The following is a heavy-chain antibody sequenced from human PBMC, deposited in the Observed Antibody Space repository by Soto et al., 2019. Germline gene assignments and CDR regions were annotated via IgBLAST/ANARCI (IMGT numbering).Heavy chain of an antibody. CDR3: VRRGRTSNGDWFDLWGQGILVTVSSGKLLWASVKVSCKASGYTFTNYGFSMDV. CDR2: VYNNGQT. CDR1: GGSISSSSYY. J-gene: IGHJ6*02. D-gene: IGHD3-9*01. V-gene: IGHV4-39*01. Sequence: SETLSLTCTVSGGSISSSSYYWGWIRQPPGNELQYIGSVYNNGQTYYNPSLTSXVTISIDTSKNQFSLSLRSVTAADTAVYFCVRRGRTSNGDWFDLWGQGILVTVSSGKLLWASVKVSCKASGYTFTNYGFSMDVWGQGTTVTVSS.